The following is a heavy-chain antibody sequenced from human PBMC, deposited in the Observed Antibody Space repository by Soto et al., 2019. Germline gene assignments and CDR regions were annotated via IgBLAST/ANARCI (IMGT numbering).Heavy chain of an antibody. V-gene: IGHV1-3*01. CDR3: ARGHGIAAAGRPDYFDY. D-gene: IGHD6-13*01. Sequence: GASVKVSCKASGYTFTSYAMHWVRQAPGQRLEWMGWINAGNGNTKYSQKFQGRVTITRDTSASTAYMELSSRRSEDTAVYYCARGHGIAAAGRPDYFDYWGKGTLVTVSS. CDR1: GYTFTSYA. CDR2: INAGNGNT. J-gene: IGHJ4*02.